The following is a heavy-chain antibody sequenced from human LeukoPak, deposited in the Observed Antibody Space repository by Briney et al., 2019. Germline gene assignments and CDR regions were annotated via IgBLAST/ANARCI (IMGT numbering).Heavy chain of an antibody. CDR1: GYSFTSYL. J-gene: IGHJ5*02. D-gene: IGHD2-2*01. Sequence: GESPKIPCKGPGYSFTSYLISLVREIPGKGLEWMGRIDFSDSYPNYPPPFQGNLTITAHKSNSTPSLPWISLRASHTAVYFCASQYCSSNSCYAVNWFDPWGQGTLVTVSS. V-gene: IGHV5-10-1*01. CDR3: ASQYCSSNSCYAVNWFDP. CDR2: IDFSDSYP.